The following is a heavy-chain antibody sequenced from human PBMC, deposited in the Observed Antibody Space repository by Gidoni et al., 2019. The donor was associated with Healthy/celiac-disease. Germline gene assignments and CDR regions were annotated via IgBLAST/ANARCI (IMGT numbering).Heavy chain of an antibody. CDR3: ARGGRYYYDSSGYYYFDY. V-gene: IGHV5-51*01. CDR2: IHPGDSDT. Sequence: EVQLVQSGAEVKKPGESLKISCKGSGYSFTSSWLGWVRQMPGKGLEWMGIIHPGDSDTRYSPSFQGQVTISADKSISTAYLQWSSLKASDTAMYYCARGGRYYYDSSGYYYFDYWGQGTLVTVSS. D-gene: IGHD3-22*01. J-gene: IGHJ4*02. CDR1: GYSFTSSW.